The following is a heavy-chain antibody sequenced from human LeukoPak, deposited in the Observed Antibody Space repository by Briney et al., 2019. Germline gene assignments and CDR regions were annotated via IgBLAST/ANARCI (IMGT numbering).Heavy chain of an antibody. CDR2: INHSGST. J-gene: IGHJ4*02. D-gene: IGHD5-18*01. CDR1: GGSFSGYY. CDR3: ARRRGYSYGYFSKYYFDY. V-gene: IGHV4-34*01. Sequence: PSETLSLTCAVYGGSFSGYYWSWIRQPPGKGLEWIGEINHSGSTNYNPSLKSRVTISVDTSKNQFSLKLSSVTAADTAVYYCARRRGYSYGYFSKYYFDYWGQGTLVTVSS.